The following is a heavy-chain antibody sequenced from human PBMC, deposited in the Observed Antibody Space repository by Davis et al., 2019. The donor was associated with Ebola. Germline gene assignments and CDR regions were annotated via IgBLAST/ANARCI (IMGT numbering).Heavy chain of an antibody. J-gene: IGHJ4*02. CDR3: ARQESLYGSSDY. Sequence: GESLKISCKGSGYGFADYWIAWVRQPPGKGLEWMGVMYAGDSDTRHSPSFEGQVTISVDRSITTAYLHWNRLKASDTGIYYCARQESLYGSSDYWGQGTLVTVSS. V-gene: IGHV5-51*01. CDR2: MYAGDSDT. D-gene: IGHD3-22*01. CDR1: GYGFADYW.